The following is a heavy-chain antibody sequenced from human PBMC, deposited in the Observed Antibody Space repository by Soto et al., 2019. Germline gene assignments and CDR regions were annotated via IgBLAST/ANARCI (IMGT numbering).Heavy chain of an antibody. D-gene: IGHD2-15*01. J-gene: IGHJ4*02. V-gene: IGHV3-23*05. CDR3: AFVRQPDGIWTFDY. Sequence: PGGSLRLTCSVSGFTASAYTMGWVRLAPGKGLEWVSTIFSGGVTTKYADSVTGRFSISRDNSKNIVYLQMYSLGIGETAIYYCAFVRQPDGIWTFDYWCRGVLVTVS. CDR2: IFSGGVTT. CDR1: GFTASAYT.